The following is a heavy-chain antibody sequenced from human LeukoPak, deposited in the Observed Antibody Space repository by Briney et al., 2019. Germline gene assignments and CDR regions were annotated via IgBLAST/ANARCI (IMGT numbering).Heavy chain of an antibody. J-gene: IGHJ6*02. D-gene: IGHD1-1*01. CDR2: ISGAADDT. CDR3: AKVRSSWYFHYGMDV. Sequence: GGSLRLSCAASGFTFSSYAMSWVRQAPGKGLEWVSAISGAADDTYYADSLKGRFLISRDNSKNTLYLQMNSLRAEDTAAYYCAKVRSSWYFHYGMDVWGQGTTVTVAS. V-gene: IGHV3-23*01. CDR1: GFTFSSYA.